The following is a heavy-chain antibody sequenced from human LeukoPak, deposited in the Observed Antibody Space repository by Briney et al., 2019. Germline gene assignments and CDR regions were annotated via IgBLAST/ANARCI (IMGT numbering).Heavy chain of an antibody. Sequence: GGSLRLSCAASGFTFDDYAMHWVRQAPGKGLEWVSGISWNSGSIGYADSVKGRFTISRDNAKNSLYLQMNSLRAEDTGVYYCVVQWLALYYYYGMDVWGQGTTVTVSS. V-gene: IGHV3-9*01. J-gene: IGHJ6*02. CDR2: ISWNSGSI. D-gene: IGHD6-19*01. CDR3: VVQWLALYYYYGMDV. CDR1: GFTFDDYA.